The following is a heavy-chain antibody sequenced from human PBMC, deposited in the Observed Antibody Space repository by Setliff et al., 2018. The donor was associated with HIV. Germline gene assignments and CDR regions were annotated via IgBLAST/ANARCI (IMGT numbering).Heavy chain of an antibody. CDR3: ARDSGTNDHFLSPYYGALDF. CDR1: GYPFADHY. V-gene: IGHV1-2*02. D-gene: IGHD3-3*02. Sequence: ASVKVSCKSSGYPFADHYLHWVRQAPGQGLQWMGWINPRSGVTKYAQNFQGRFIMTTDTTINTAYMQLERLASDDTALYYCARDSGTNDHFLSPYYGALDFWGLGTLVTVSS. J-gene: IGHJ4*02. CDR2: INPRSGVT.